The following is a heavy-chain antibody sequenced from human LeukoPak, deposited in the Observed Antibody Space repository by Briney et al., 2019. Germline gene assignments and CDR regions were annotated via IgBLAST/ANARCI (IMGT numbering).Heavy chain of an antibody. CDR1: GFTFSDHY. CDR3: AREFTPLIQFWPRSLDDRYGMDV. CDR2: IKEDGSEK. D-gene: IGHD5-18*01. J-gene: IGHJ6*02. V-gene: IGHV3-7*01. Sequence: AGGSLRLSCAASGFTFSDHYMNWVRQAPGKGLEWVANIKEDGSEKYYVDFVKSRFTISRDNANNSLYLQMNSLRDEDTAVYYCAREFTPLIQFWPRSLDDRYGMDVWGQGTTVTVSS.